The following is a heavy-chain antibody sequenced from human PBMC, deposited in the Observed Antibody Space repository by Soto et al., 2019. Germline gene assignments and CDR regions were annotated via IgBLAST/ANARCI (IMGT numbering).Heavy chain of an antibody. D-gene: IGHD3-9*01. Sequence: PGGSLRLSCAASGFTFSSYGMHWVRQAPGKGLEWVAVIWYDGNNKYYADSVKGRFTISRDNSKNTLFLQMNSLRAEDTAVYYCPKLVALVLRYSLFSWLDPWGKGTLVTVSS. CDR2: IWYDGNNK. V-gene: IGHV3-33*06. CDR3: PKLVALVLRYSLFSWLDP. J-gene: IGHJ5*02. CDR1: GFTFSSYG.